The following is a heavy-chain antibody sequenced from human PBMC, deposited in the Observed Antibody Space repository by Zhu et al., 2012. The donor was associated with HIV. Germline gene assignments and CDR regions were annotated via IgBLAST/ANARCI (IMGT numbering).Heavy chain of an antibody. V-gene: IGHV3-48*03. Sequence: EVHLVESGGGLVQPGGSLRLSCTASGFTLSSNDMNWVRQAPGKGLQWVSYISNSGSTIYYADSVKGRFTISRDNAKNSLYLQMDSLRADDTAVYYCARVYRSRFYWGQGILVTVSS. D-gene: IGHD3-16*01. CDR1: GFTLSSND. CDR3: ARVYRSRFY. CDR2: ISNSGSTI. J-gene: IGHJ4*02.